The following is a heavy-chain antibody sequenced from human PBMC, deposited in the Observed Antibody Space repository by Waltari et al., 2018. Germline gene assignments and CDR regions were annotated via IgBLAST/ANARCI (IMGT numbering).Heavy chain of an antibody. CDR3: ARDGGSSSSDYYYYYMDV. D-gene: IGHD6-6*01. CDR2: INPNSGGT. J-gene: IGHJ6*03. CDR1: GYTFTGYY. V-gene: IGHV1-2*02. Sequence: QVQLVQSGAEVKKPGASVKVSCKASGYTFTGYYMHWVRQAPGQGLEWMGWINPNSGGTNYAQKFQGRVTMTRDTSISTAYMELSRLRSDDTAVYYCARDGGSSSSDYYYYYMDVWGKGTTVTVSS.